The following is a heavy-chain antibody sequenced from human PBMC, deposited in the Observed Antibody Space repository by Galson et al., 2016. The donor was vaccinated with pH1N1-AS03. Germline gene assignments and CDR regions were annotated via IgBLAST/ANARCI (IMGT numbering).Heavy chain of an antibody. Sequence: SLRLSCAASGFTFNTGMTWVRQVPGKGLEWVSSISSNGGLTYYADSVKGRFTISRENSKNVLYLLMNGLKAEDTALYYCARIPVPGSWYFYYCGQGILVTVSS. CDR2: ISSNGGLT. CDR3: ARIPVPGSWYFYY. J-gene: IGHJ4*02. V-gene: IGHV3-23*01. CDR1: GFTFNTG. D-gene: IGHD6-19*01.